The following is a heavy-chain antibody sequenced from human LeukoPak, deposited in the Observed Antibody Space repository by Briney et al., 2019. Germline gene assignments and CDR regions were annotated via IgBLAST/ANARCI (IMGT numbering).Heavy chain of an antibody. J-gene: IGHJ4*02. CDR3: ARLASIAARAGFDY. CDR2: IYYSGST. D-gene: IGHD6-6*01. CDR1: GGSISSSSYY. Sequence: SETLSLTCTVSGGSISSSSYYWGWIRQPPGKGLEWIGSIYYSGSTYYNPFLKSRVTISVDTSKNQFSLKLSSVTAADTAVYYCARLASIAARAGFDYWGQGTLVTVSS. V-gene: IGHV4-39*01.